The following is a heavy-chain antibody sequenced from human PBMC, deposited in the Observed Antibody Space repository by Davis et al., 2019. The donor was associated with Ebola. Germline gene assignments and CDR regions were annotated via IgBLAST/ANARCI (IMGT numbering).Heavy chain of an antibody. CDR3: AGGTMVRGVYYYGMDV. CDR2: ISAYNGNT. V-gene: IGHV1-18*01. D-gene: IGHD3-10*01. Sequence: ASVKVSCKASGYTFTSYGISWVRQAPGQGLKWMGWISAYNGNTNYAQKLQGRVTMTTDTSTSTAYMELRSLRSDDTAVYYCAGGTMVRGVYYYGMDVWGQGTTVTVSS. CDR1: GYTFTSYG. J-gene: IGHJ6*02.